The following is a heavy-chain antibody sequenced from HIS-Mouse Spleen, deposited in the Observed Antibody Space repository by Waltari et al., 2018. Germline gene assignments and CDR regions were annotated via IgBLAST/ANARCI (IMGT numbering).Heavy chain of an antibody. CDR2: IDWDDDK. V-gene: IGHV2-70*15. Sequence: QVTLRESGPALVIPTQTLTLTCTFSGFSLSTSGMCVSWIRQPPGKALEWLARIDWDDDKYYSTSLKTRLTISKDTSKNQVVLTMTNMDPVDTATYYCARIAEGYSSGWYAFDYWGQGTLVTVSS. J-gene: IGHJ4*02. CDR3: ARIAEGYSSGWYAFDY. D-gene: IGHD6-19*01. CDR1: GFSLSTSGMC.